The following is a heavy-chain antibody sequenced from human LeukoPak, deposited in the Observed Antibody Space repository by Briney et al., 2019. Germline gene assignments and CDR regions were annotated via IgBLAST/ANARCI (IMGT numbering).Heavy chain of an antibody. V-gene: IGHV4-59*08. CDR2: ILYSGTT. CDR1: GGSINDYY. CDR3: AGQQLERGEDH. D-gene: IGHD1-1*01. J-gene: IGHJ4*02. Sequence: SETLSHTCTVSGGSINDYYWSWIRQPAGKGLEWIGYILYSGTTNYNPSLKSRVTISLDTSKNQFSLMVNSVTATDTAVYFCAGQQLERGEDHWGQGTLVTVSS.